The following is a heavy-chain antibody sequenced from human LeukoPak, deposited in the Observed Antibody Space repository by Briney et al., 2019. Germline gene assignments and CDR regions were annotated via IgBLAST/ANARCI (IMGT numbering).Heavy chain of an antibody. D-gene: IGHD5-12*01. CDR2: ISGSGGSA. V-gene: IGHV3-23*01. CDR1: GFTFSSYA. CDR3: ARGPSGYHNT. Sequence: GGSLRLSCAASGFTFSSYAMSWVRQAPGKGLEWVSAISGSGGSAYYADSVKGRFTISRDNSKNTLYLQMNSLRAEDTAVYYCARGPSGYHNTGGQGTLVTVSS. J-gene: IGHJ4*02.